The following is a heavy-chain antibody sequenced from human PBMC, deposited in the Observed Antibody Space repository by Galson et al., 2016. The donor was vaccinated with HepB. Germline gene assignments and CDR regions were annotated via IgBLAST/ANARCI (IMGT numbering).Heavy chain of an antibody. Sequence: SVKVSCKASGYSFTSYAITWVRQAPGLGLEWMGWISAYDGHTKYAQTLHDRVTMTIDTSTSTAYMELRSLRSDETAVYYCGRDPLSSKWSPYYFAMDVWGQGTTVIVSS. CDR3: GRDPLSSKWSPYYFAMDV. D-gene: IGHD2-2*01. CDR2: ISAYDGHT. V-gene: IGHV1-18*01. J-gene: IGHJ6*02. CDR1: GYSFTSYA.